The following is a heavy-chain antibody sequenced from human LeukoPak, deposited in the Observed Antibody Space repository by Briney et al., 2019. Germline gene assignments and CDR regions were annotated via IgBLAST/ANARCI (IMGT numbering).Heavy chain of an antibody. Sequence: GGSLRLSCAASGFTLSSYGTHWVRQAPGEGLEWVAVIWYDGSNKYYADSVKGRFTISRDNSKNTLYLQMNSLRAEDTAVYYCARDPFYYNRSGYYPYYFDYWGQGTLVTVSS. CDR2: IWYDGSNK. CDR3: ARDPFYYNRSGYYPYYFDY. V-gene: IGHV3-33*01. D-gene: IGHD3-22*01. J-gene: IGHJ4*02. CDR1: GFTLSSYG.